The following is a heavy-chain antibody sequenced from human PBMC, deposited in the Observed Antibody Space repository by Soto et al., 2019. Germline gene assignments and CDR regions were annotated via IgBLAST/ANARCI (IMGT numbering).Heavy chain of an antibody. Sequence: QVQLQESGPGLVQPSQTLSLTCTVSDVSISSGGYYWSWIRQHPGKGLEWIGYIYYTGSTYYNPSLKSRVTMSVDTSKNQFSLKLSSVTVAVTAVYYCARGAQLERDAFDIWGQGTMVTLSS. CDR1: DVSISSGGYY. V-gene: IGHV4-31*03. CDR3: ARGAQLERDAFDI. D-gene: IGHD1-1*01. CDR2: IYYTGST. J-gene: IGHJ3*02.